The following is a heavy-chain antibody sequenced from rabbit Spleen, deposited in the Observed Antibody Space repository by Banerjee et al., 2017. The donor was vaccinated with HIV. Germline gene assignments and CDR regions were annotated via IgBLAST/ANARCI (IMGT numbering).Heavy chain of an antibody. Sequence: QSLEESGGDLVKPGASLTLTCTASGFSFSNSYYMCWVRQAPGKGLEWIACIYAGSSGNTYSAIWAKGRFTISKTSSTTVTLQMTSLTVADTATYFCARDTGSSFSSYGMDLWGPGTLVTVS. V-gene: IGHV1S40*01. D-gene: IGHD8-1*01. J-gene: IGHJ6*01. CDR3: ARDTGSSFSSYGMDL. CDR1: GFSFSNSYY. CDR2: IYAGSSGNT.